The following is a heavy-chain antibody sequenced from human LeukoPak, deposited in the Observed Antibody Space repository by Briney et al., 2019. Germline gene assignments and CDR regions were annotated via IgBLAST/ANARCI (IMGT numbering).Heavy chain of an antibody. D-gene: IGHD4-23*01. Sequence: GRSLRLSCAASGFTFSSYGMHWVRQAPGKGLEWVAVISYDGSNKYYADSVKGRFTISRDNSKNTLYLQMNSLRAEDTAVYYCAKGFTVVIDPFDYWGQGTLVTVSS. CDR3: AKGFTVVIDPFDY. CDR1: GFTFSSYG. CDR2: ISYDGSNK. J-gene: IGHJ4*02. V-gene: IGHV3-30*18.